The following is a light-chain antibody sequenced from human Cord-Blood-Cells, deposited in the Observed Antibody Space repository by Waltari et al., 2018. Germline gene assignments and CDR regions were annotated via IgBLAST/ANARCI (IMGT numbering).Light chain of an antibody. CDR1: QSISSY. Sequence: VLWMPQYPSFLSASTGDRVTISCRMSQSISSYLAWYQQKPGKAPELLIYAASTLQSGVPSRFSGSGSGTDFTLTISCLQSEDFATYYCQQYYSFPYTFGQGTKLEIK. CDR2: AAS. J-gene: IGKJ2*01. CDR3: QQYYSFPYT. V-gene: IGKV1D-8*01.